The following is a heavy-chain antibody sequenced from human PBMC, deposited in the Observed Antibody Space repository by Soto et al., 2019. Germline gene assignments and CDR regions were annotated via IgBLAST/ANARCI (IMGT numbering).Heavy chain of an antibody. V-gene: IGHV2-5*02. D-gene: IGHD2-21*02. CDR2: IYWDDDK. J-gene: IGHJ6*02. CDR1: AFSLSTGGVG. CDR3: IQSRCGGDCLQSYASYYYYGMDV. Sequence: SGPTLENPTQTLTLTCTFSAFSLSTGGVGVGWIRQPPGKAIEWLAFIYWDDDKRYSPSLRSRLTITKDTSKNQVVLTMTNMDPVDTATYYCIQSRCGGDCLQSYASYYYYGMDVWGQGTTVTVSS.